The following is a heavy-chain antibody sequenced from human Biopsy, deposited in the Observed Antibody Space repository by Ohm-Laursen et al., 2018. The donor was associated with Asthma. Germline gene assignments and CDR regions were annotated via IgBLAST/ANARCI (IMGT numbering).Heavy chain of an antibody. J-gene: IGHJ4*02. Sequence: SDTLSLTCAVSGGSISSGGYSWSWIRQPPGKGLEWIGYIYHSGSTYYNPSLKSRVTISVDRSKNRFSLKLSSVTAADTAVYYCARVKDGYNFDYWGQGTLVTVSS. CDR3: ARVKDGYNFDY. CDR1: GGSISSGGYS. CDR2: IYHSGST. V-gene: IGHV4-30-2*01. D-gene: IGHD5-24*01.